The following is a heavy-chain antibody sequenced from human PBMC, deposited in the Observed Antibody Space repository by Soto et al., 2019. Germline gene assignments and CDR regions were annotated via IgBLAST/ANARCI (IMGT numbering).Heavy chain of an antibody. D-gene: IGHD3-10*01. Sequence: QVQLVQSGAEVKKPGSSVKVSCKASADTFTGYTESWVRQAPGQGLEWVGRVIPILGASNFAQKFQGRVTISADKSTDTAYMVLTGLTSEDTAVYYCARSRGSYYSNFDSWGQGTLVTVSS. J-gene: IGHJ4*02. CDR2: VIPILGAS. CDR3: ARSRGSYYSNFDS. CDR1: ADTFTGYT. V-gene: IGHV1-69*08.